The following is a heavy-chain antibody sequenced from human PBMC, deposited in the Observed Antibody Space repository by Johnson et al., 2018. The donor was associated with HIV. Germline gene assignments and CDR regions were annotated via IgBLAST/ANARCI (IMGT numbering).Heavy chain of an antibody. CDR2: ISYDGSNK. Sequence: QVQLVESGGGVVQPGGSLRLSCGGTGFTFSSYAVHWVRQAPGKGLEWVAVISYDGSNKYYADSVKGRFTISRDNAKNSLYLQMNSLRAEDTAVYYCARGTPWDAFDIWGQGTMVTVSS. CDR1: GFTFSSYA. CDR3: ARGTPWDAFDI. V-gene: IGHV3-30-3*01. J-gene: IGHJ3*02.